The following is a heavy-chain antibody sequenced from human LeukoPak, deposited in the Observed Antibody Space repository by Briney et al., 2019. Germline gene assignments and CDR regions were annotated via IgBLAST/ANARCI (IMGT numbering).Heavy chain of an antibody. V-gene: IGHV4-34*01. CDR2: INHSGST. J-gene: IGHJ4*02. D-gene: IGHD2-15*01. CDR1: GGSFSGYY. CDR3: ARGSSGGSCYRL. Sequence: SETLSLTCAVYGGSFSGYYWSWIRQPPGKGLEWIGEINHSGSTNYNPSLKSRVTISVDTSKNQFSLKLSSVTAADTAVYYCARGSSGGSCYRLWGQGTLGTVSS.